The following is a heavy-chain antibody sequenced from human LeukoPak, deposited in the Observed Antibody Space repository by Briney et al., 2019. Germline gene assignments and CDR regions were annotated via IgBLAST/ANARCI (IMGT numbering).Heavy chain of an antibody. CDR1: GFTFSSYT. D-gene: IGHD1-14*01. V-gene: IGHV3-48*01. CDR3: ARSYNTPDY. Sequence: GGSLRLSCAASGFTFSSYTMNWVRQAPGKGLEGVSYITISSTVYYADSVKGRFTISRDNAKNSVYLQMTSLRAEDTAVYYCARSYNTPDYWGQGTLVTVSS. CDR2: ITISSTV. J-gene: IGHJ4*02.